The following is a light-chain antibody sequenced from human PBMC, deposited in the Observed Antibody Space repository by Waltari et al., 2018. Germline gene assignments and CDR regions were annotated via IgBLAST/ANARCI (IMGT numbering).Light chain of an antibody. J-gene: IGKJ1*01. Sequence: DIQITQSPSTLSASVGNAVTISCRACQRISVYLNWYQQKHGAAPKLLIHGATNLENGVPTRFSGSGSGTDFTLTISTVQPEDFATYYCQQSFTTLWTFGQGTEVEIK. CDR3: QQSFTTLWT. V-gene: IGKV1-39*01. CDR1: QRISVY. CDR2: GAT.